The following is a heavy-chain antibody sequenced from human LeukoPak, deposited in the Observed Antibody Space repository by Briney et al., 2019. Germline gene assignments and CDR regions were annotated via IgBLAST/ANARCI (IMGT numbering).Heavy chain of an antibody. CDR3: ARPNYGGNSPHYFDY. J-gene: IGHJ4*02. Sequence: GGSLRLSCPASGFTFSDYYMSWIRQAPGKGLEGVSYISSSGSTIYYADSVKGRFTISRDNAKNSLYLQINSLRAEDTAVYYCARPNYGGNSPHYFDYWGQGTLVTVSS. CDR2: ISSSGSTI. CDR1: GFTFSDYY. D-gene: IGHD4-23*01. V-gene: IGHV3-11*01.